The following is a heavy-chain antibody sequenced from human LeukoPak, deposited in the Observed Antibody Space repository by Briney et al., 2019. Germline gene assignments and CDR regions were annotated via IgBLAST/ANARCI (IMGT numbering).Heavy chain of an antibody. CDR1: GFTFSSYG. CDR2: IRYDGSNK. Sequence: GGSLRLSCVASGFTFSSYGMHWVRQAPGKGLEWVAFIRYDGSNKYYADSVKGRFTNSRDNSKNTLSLQMNSLRPEDTAVYYCAKGYCSGTSCYSGLDWGQGTLVTVSS. CDR3: AKGYCSGTSCYSGLD. J-gene: IGHJ4*02. V-gene: IGHV3-30*02. D-gene: IGHD2-2*01.